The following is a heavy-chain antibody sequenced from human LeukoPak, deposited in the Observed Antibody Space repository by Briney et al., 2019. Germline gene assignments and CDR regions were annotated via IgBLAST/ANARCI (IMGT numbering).Heavy chain of an antibody. CDR2: INHSGST. Sequence: SSETLSLTCAVYGGSFSGYYWSWIRQPPGKGLEWIGEINHSGSTNYNPSLESRVTISVDTSKNQFSLKLSSVTAADTAVYYCARAHGVAFLDYWGQGTLVTVSS. CDR1: GGSFSGYY. V-gene: IGHV4-34*01. J-gene: IGHJ4*02. CDR3: ARAHGVAFLDY. D-gene: IGHD3-3*02.